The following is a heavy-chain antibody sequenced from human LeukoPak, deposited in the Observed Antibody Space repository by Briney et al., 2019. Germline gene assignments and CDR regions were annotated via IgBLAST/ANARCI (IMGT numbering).Heavy chain of an antibody. CDR3: ARTAQDGNYYYYYYMDV. J-gene: IGHJ6*03. CDR2: IYYSGST. D-gene: IGHD5-18*01. V-gene: IGHV4-61*05. Sequence: SETLSLTCTVSGGSISYSSYYWGWIRQPPGKGLEWIGYIYYSGSTNYNPSLKSRVTISVDTSKNQFSLKLSSVTAADTAVYYCARTAQDGNYYYYYYMDVWGKGTTVTISS. CDR1: GGSISYSSYY.